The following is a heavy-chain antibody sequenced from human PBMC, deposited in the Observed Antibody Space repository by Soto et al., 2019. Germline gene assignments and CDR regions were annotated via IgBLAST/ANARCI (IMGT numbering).Heavy chain of an antibody. CDR2: IYGGDAT. J-gene: IGHJ4*02. CDR3: VSPPYGDFSV. CDR1: GFTIVNY. D-gene: IGHD4-17*01. Sequence: EVQLVESGGGLVQPGGSLRLSCAASGFTIVNYMSWVRQAPGKGLEWVSAIYGGDATFYADSVKGRFTVSRHNSQNTLYLQMNSLRPEDTAVYYCVSPPYGDFSVWGQGTLLTVSS. V-gene: IGHV3-53*04.